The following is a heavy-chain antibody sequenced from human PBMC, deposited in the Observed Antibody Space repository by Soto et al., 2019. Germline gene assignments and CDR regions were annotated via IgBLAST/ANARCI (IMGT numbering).Heavy chain of an antibody. CDR2: INSDGSST. CDR1: GFSFSLYW. J-gene: IGHJ6*02. CDR3: ARVAGRCVSTSCELYGMDV. V-gene: IGHV3-74*01. D-gene: IGHD2-2*01. Sequence: EVQLVESGGGLVQPGGSLRLSCAASGFSFSLYWMHWVRQAPGKGPVWVSHINSDGSSTTYADSVKGRFTISRDNAKNTLDLQVNSLRVEDTAVYYCARVAGRCVSTSCELYGMDVWGQGTTVTVSS.